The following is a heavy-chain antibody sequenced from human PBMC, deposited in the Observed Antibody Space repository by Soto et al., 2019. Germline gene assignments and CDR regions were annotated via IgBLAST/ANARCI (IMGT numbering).Heavy chain of an antibody. CDR2: IDPSDSYT. Sequence: PGESLKISCKGSGYSFTSYWISWVRQMPGKGLEWMGRIDPSDSYTNYSPSFQGHVTISADKSISTAYLQWSSLKASDTAMYYCANQYCSGGSCYDWFDPWGQGTLVTVSS. J-gene: IGHJ5*02. V-gene: IGHV5-10-1*01. CDR1: GYSFTSYW. D-gene: IGHD2-15*01. CDR3: ANQYCSGGSCYDWFDP.